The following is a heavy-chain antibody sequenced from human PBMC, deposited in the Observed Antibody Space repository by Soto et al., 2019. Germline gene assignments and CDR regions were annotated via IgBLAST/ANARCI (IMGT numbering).Heavy chain of an antibody. CDR3: AKDRLAGNFDY. CDR1: GFTFTTAC. CDR2: ISATGGST. J-gene: IGHJ4*02. V-gene: IGHV3-23*01. Sequence: GGSLRLSCAASGFTFTTACINWVRQAPGKGLEWVATISATGGSTYYADSVKGRFTVSRDNSKNTLYLQMNGLRVEDTAVYYCAKDRLAGNFDYWGQGTQVTVSS.